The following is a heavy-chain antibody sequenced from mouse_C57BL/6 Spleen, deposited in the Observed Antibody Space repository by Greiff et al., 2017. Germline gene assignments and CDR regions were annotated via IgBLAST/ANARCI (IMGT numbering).Heavy chain of an antibody. CDR3: AQGYYYGSSYDAMDY. J-gene: IGHJ4*01. D-gene: IGHD1-1*01. V-gene: IGHV14-2*01. CDR1: GFNIKDYY. CDR2: IDPEDGET. Sequence: VQLKESGAELVKPGASVKLSCTASGFNIKDYYMHWVKQRTEQGLEWIGRIDPEDGETKYAPKFQGKATITADTSSNTAYLQLSSLTSEDTAVYYCAQGYYYGSSYDAMDYWGQGTSVTVSS.